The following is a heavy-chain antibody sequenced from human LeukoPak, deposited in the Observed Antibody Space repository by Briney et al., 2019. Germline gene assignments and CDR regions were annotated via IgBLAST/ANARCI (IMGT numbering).Heavy chain of an antibody. V-gene: IGHV3-30*18. CDR2: ISYDGSNK. D-gene: IGHD4-17*01. CDR1: GFTFSTYG. CDR3: AKDRDGDYYFDY. Sequence: PGGSLRLSCAASGFTFSTYGMHWVRNAPGKGLEWVASISYDGSNKYYADSVKGRLTISRDNSKNTLYLQMNSLRAEDTAVYYCAKDRDGDYYFDYWGQGTLVTVSS. J-gene: IGHJ4*02.